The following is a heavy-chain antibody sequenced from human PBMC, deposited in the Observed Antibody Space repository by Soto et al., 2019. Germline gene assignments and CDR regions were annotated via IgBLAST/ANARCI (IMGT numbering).Heavy chain of an antibody. CDR2: TYYWSKWYN. J-gene: IGHJ6*02. D-gene: IGHD3-3*01. V-gene: IGHV6-1*01. Sequence: SQTLSLTCVISGDSVSSNSAAWNWIRQSPSRGLEWLGRTYYWSKWYNDYAVSVKSRITINPDTSKNQFSLQLNSVTPEDTAVYYCAREPTIFGVVITGYYYYYGMDVWGQGTTVTVSS. CDR1: GDSVSSNSAA. CDR3: AREPTIFGVVITGYYYYYGMDV.